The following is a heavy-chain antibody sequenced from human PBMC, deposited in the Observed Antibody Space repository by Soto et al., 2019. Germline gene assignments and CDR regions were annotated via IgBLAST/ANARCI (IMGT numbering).Heavy chain of an antibody. Sequence: TGGSLRLSCAASGFTFSSYAMHWVRQAPGKGLEWVAVISYDGSNKYYADSVKGRFTISRDNSKNTLYLQMNSLRAEDTAVYYCARDLYCSGGSCYSPLGWYYYYGMDVWGQGTTVTVSS. J-gene: IGHJ6*02. V-gene: IGHV3-30-3*01. CDR1: GFTFSSYA. CDR3: ARDLYCSGGSCYSPLGWYYYYGMDV. D-gene: IGHD2-15*01. CDR2: ISYDGSNK.